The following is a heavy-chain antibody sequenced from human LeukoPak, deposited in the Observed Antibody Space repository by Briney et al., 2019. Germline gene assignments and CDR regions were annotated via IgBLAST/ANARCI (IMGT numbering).Heavy chain of an antibody. CDR3: ATYIAAAGTRYFQH. V-gene: IGHV4-59*01. Sequence: SETLSLTCTVSGGSISSYYWSWIRQPPGKGLEWIGYIYYSGSTNYNPSLKSRVTISVDPSKNQFSLKLSSVTAADTAVYYCATYIAAAGTRYFQHWGQGTLVTVSS. CDR1: GGSISSYY. D-gene: IGHD6-13*01. CDR2: IYYSGST. J-gene: IGHJ1*01.